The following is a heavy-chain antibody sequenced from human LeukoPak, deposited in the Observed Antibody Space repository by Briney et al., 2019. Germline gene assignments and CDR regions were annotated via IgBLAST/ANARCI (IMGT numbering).Heavy chain of an antibody. CDR2: VYHSGNT. V-gene: IGHV4-38-2*02. D-gene: IGHD3-9*01. Sequence: SETLSLTCTVSGFSISSGHYWGWIRQPPGKGLEWIGCVYHSGNTYYNPSPESRVTISVDTSKNQFSLKLSSVTAADTAVYFCARTYYDIFTDAFDIWGQGTMVTVSS. J-gene: IGHJ3*02. CDR1: GFSISSGHY. CDR3: ARTYYDIFTDAFDI.